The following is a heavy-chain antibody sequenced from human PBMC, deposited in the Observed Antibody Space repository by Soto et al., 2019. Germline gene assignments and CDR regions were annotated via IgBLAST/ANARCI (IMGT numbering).Heavy chain of an antibody. Sequence: PGDSLKISCKGSGYSFTSYWLGWVRQMPGKGLERMGIIYPGDSDTRYSPSFQGQVTISADKSISTAYLQWSSLKASDTAMYNCARHGAYSGGDCSSDAFDIWGQGTMVTVSS. J-gene: IGHJ3*02. CDR3: ARHGAYSGGDCSSDAFDI. CDR1: GYSFTSYW. CDR2: IYPGDSDT. V-gene: IGHV5-51*01. D-gene: IGHD2-21*02.